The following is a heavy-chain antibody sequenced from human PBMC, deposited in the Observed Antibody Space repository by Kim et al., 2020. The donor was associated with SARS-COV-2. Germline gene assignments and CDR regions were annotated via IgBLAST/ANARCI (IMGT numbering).Heavy chain of an antibody. Sequence: SETLSLTCAVYGGSFSGYYWSWIRQPPGKGLEWIGEINHSGSTNYNPSLKSRVTISVDTSKNQFSLKLSSVTAADTAVYYCARARLKRLYSSSWYILSYYFDYWGQGTLVTVSS. CDR3: ARARLKRLYSSSWYILSYYFDY. D-gene: IGHD6-13*01. V-gene: IGHV4-34*01. J-gene: IGHJ4*02. CDR2: INHSGST. CDR1: GGSFSGYY.